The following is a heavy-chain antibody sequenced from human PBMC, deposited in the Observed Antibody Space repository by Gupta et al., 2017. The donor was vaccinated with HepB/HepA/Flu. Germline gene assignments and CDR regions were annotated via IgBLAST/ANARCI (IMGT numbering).Heavy chain of an antibody. D-gene: IGHD5-24*01. J-gene: IGHJ4*02. CDR2: ISSSGDTI. V-gene: IGHV3-11*01. CDR3: ARDPTRRDGYNYDY. Sequence: VKPGGSLRLSCAASGFTFSDYYMGWIRQAPGKGLEWISHISSSGDTIYYTDSVKGRFTISRDNAKNSLFLQMNSLVAEDTAVYYCARDPTRRDGYNYDYWGQGTLVTVSS. CDR1: GFTFSDYY.